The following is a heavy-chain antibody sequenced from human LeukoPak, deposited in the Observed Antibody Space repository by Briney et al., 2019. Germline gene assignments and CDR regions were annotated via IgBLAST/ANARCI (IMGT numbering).Heavy chain of an antibody. CDR3: ARHFCTTNNCDFYFDF. V-gene: IGHV4-31*03. Sequence: SETLSLTCTVSGGSISSGGYYWSWIRQHPGKGLEWIGYIYYSGSTYYNPSLKSRVTISVDTSKNQFSLKLSSVTAADTAVYYCARHFCTTNNCDFYFDFWGQGSLVTVSS. D-gene: IGHD2/OR15-2a*01. CDR1: GGSISSGGYY. J-gene: IGHJ4*02. CDR2: IYYSGST.